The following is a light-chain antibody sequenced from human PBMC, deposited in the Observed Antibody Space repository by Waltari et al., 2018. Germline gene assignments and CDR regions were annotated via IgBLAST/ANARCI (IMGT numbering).Light chain of an antibody. CDR1: QSIGSW. CDR3: QRYNSYPIT. Sequence: DLQMTQSPSTLSASVGDRVTITCRASQSIGSWLAWYQQKPGQAPNLLIYEATSLESGVPARFSASGSGTEFTLTISSLQPDDFATYYCQRYNSYPITFGPGTKVDI. J-gene: IGKJ3*01. V-gene: IGKV1-5*03. CDR2: EAT.